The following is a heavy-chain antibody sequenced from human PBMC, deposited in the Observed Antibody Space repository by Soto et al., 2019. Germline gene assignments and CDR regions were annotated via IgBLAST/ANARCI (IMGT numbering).Heavy chain of an antibody. CDR3: ARGSSWYSSNWFDP. V-gene: IGHV1-3*01. CDR1: GYSFTSYA. D-gene: IGHD6-13*01. J-gene: IGHJ5*02. CDR2: INAGNGNT. Sequence: ASVKVSFKASGYSFTSYAMHWVRQAPGQRLEWMGWINAGNGNTKYSQKFQGRVTITRDTSASTAYMELSSLRSEDTAVYYCARGSSWYSSNWFDPWGQGTLVTVSS.